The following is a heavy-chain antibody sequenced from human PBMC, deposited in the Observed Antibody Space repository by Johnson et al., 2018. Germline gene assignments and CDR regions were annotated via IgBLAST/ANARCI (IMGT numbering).Heavy chain of an antibody. CDR2: ISYDGSNK. Sequence: QVQLVESGGGVVQPGRSLRLSCAASGFTFSSYGMHWVRQAPGKGLEWVALISYDGSNKYYTDSVNGRFTISRDNSKNTLYLQMNSLRGEDTAIYYCAKDSAPYCRNYYYYMDVWGKGATVTVSS. CDR3: AKDSAPYCRNYYYYMDV. V-gene: IGHV3-30*18. J-gene: IGHJ6*03. D-gene: IGHD2-15*01. CDR1: GFTFSSYG.